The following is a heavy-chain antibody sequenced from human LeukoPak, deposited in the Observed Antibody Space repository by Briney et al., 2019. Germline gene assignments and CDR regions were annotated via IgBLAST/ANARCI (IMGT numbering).Heavy chain of an antibody. Sequence: PSETLSLTCTGSGGSSSSSTYYWRWLRQPPGKELEWSGSIYHSGSTYYNEALKSRVTMSIDKSKNQFYLRLTSVIAADTAFYYCETLQRDRPVDYWGHGSLVTVPS. J-gene: IGHJ4*01. V-gene: IGHV4-39*07. CDR2: IYHSGST. CDR3: ETLQRDRPVDY. D-gene: IGHD1-1*01. CDR1: GGSSSSSTYY.